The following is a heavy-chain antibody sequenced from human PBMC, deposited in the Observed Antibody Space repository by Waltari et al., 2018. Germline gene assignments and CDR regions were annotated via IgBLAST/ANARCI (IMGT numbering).Heavy chain of an antibody. CDR2: IHSNGGT. CDR3: ATYRNRIFDY. CDR1: GGSIGSYY. D-gene: IGHD4-4*01. Sequence: QVQLQESGPGLVKPAETLSPTCSVPGGSIGSYYWSWIRQPAGRGLEWIGRIHSNGGTNYNPALKSRVTMSVDTSRNQISLRLTSVAAADTAVYYCATYRNRIFDYWGQGTLVAVSS. V-gene: IGHV4-4*07. J-gene: IGHJ4*02.